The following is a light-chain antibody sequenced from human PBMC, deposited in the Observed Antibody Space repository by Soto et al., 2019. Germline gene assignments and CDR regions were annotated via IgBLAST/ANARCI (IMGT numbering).Light chain of an antibody. J-gene: IGKJ4*01. V-gene: IGKV4-1*01. CDR1: QRVLFGSNNY. CDR2: WAS. CDR3: QRYYGTPLT. Sequence: DFVMTQSPDSLAVSLGERATINCKSSQRVLFGSNNYLAWYQQKSGQPPKLLINWASTRESGVPDRFSGSVSGTDFTLTIISLQAEDVAVYYCQRYYGTPLTFGGGTKVEIK.